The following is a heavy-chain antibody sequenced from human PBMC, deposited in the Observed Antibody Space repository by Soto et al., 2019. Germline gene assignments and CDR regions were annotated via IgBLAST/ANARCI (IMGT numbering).Heavy chain of an antibody. Sequence: ASVKVSCKASGYSFTDYHIHWVRQAPGQGLEWLGRINPKSGGTSTAQKFQGWVTMTTDTSISTASMELTRLTSDDTAIYYCARGDSTDCSNGVCSFFYNHDMDVWGKGTTGTGST. D-gene: IGHD2-8*01. CDR2: INPKSGGT. CDR3: ARGDSTDCSNGVCSFFYNHDMDV. V-gene: IGHV1-2*04. J-gene: IGHJ6*04. CDR1: GYSFTDYH.